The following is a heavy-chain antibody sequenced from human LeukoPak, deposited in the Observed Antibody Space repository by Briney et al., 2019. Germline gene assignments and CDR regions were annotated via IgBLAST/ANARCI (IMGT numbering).Heavy chain of an antibody. Sequence: GGSLRLSCAASGFTFTSHAMHWVRQTPGKGLEWVAVISSDTNHRYYSHPVRGRFTISRDNSKNTLYLQMDSLTPEDTGVYYCARDSVAGPPDYFDYWGQGTLITISS. J-gene: IGHJ4*02. CDR3: ARDSVAGPPDYFDY. CDR2: ISSDTNHR. V-gene: IGHV3-30-3*01. CDR1: GFTFTSHA.